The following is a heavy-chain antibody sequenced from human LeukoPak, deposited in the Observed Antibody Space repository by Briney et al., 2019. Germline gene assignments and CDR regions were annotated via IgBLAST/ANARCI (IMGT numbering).Heavy chain of an antibody. Sequence: PGGSLRLSCAASGFSFSNFGMNWVRQAPGKGLEWVSSISSSSSSIFYADSVKGRFTISRDNAKNSLYLQMSSLRAEDTAVYYCARRFDFGSGNYKVKWFDLWGQGTLVSVSS. V-gene: IGHV3-21*01. CDR1: GFSFSNFG. D-gene: IGHD3-3*01. J-gene: IGHJ5*02. CDR2: ISSSSSSI. CDR3: ARRFDFGSGNYKVKWFDL.